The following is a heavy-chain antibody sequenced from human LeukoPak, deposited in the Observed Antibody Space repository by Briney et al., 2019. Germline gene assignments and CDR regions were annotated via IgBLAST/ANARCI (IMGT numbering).Heavy chain of an antibody. D-gene: IGHD4-17*01. Sequence: GGSLRLSCAASGFTFSSYSMNWVRQAPGMGLEWVSSISSSSSYIYYADSVKGRFTISRDNAKNSLYLQMNSLRAEDTAVYYCARVIRTTVTTSPNQDYWGQGTLVTVSS. V-gene: IGHV3-21*01. CDR2: ISSSSSYI. J-gene: IGHJ4*02. CDR3: ARVIRTTVTTSPNQDY. CDR1: GFTFSSYS.